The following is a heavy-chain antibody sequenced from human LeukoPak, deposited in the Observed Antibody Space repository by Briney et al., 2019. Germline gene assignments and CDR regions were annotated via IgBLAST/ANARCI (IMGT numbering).Heavy chain of an antibody. J-gene: IGHJ5*02. CDR2: IYESGTT. Sequence: PSETLSLTCAVSGASISGSGDCCNWNWIRQTPGKGLEWNRSIYESGTTYYKSSLKSRVTISVDTSQNHFSLKVSSVTAADTAVYYCARRWNARLYNWFDPWGQGTLVTVSS. V-gene: IGHV4-30-4*07. CDR3: ARRWNARLYNWFDP. CDR1: GASISGSGDCCN. D-gene: IGHD1-1*01.